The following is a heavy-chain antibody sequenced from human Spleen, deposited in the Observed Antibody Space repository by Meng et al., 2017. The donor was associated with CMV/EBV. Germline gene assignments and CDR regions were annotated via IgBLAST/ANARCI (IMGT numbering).Heavy chain of an antibody. CDR2: IFPDDTDT. Sequence: KVSCKGSPNSFTNYWIGWVRQMPGKGLEWMGIIFPDDTDTRYSPSLEGHVTISADTSATTAYLQWSSLKASDTAMYYCARHRPNYDFWSGYYTLYYYYGMDVWGQGTTVTVSS. CDR3: ARHRPNYDFWSGYYTLYYYYGMDV. V-gene: IGHV5-51*01. D-gene: IGHD3-3*01. J-gene: IGHJ6*02. CDR1: PNSFTNYW.